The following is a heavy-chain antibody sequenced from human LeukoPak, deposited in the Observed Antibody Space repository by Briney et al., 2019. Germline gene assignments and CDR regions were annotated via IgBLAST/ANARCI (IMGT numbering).Heavy chain of an antibody. CDR1: GFTFSTYA. Sequence: QPGRSLRVSCAPSGFTFSTYAMSWVRQAPGKGLDWVSAISGSGGSTYYADSVKGRFTISRDNSKNTLYLQMNSLRAEDTAVYYCAKEGYRYGYAIDYWGQGTLVTVSS. CDR2: ISGSGGST. CDR3: AKEGYRYGYAIDY. D-gene: IGHD5-18*01. V-gene: IGHV3-23*01. J-gene: IGHJ4*02.